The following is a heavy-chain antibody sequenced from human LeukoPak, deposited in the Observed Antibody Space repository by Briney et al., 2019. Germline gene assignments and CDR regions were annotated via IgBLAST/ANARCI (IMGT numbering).Heavy chain of an antibody. CDR3: ARFNYGGWFDP. CDR1: GGSISSYY. Sequence: PSETLSLTCTVSGGSISSYYWSWIRQPAGKGLEWIGRIYTSGSTTYNPSLKSRVTMSVDTSKNQFSPKLSPVTARDTAVYYFARFNYGGWFDPWGQGTLVTVSS. J-gene: IGHJ5*02. CDR2: IYTSGST. V-gene: IGHV4-4*07. D-gene: IGHD4-11*01.